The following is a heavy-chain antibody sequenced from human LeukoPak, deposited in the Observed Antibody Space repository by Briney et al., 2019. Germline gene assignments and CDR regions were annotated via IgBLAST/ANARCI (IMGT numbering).Heavy chain of an antibody. V-gene: IGHV3-15*04. D-gene: IGHD2-2*01. CDR1: GFTFSNAW. CDR3: TTVLGYCSSTSCPGTYYFDY. J-gene: IGHJ4*02. Sequence: PGGSLRLSCAASGFTFSNAWMSWVRQAPGKGLEWVGRIESKTDGGTTDYAAPVKGRFTISRDDSKNTLYLQMNSLKTEDTAVYYCTTVLGYCSSTSCPGTYYFDYWGQGTLVTVSS. CDR2: IESKTDGGTT.